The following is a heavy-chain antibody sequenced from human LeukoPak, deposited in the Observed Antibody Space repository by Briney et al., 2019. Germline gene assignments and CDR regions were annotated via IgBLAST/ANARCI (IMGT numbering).Heavy chain of an antibody. V-gene: IGHV1-46*01. CDR1: GYTFTRYF. CDR3: AREGGGGIDIEPSFDY. Sequence: ASVNVSCKASGYTFTRYFIHWVRQAPGRGREWMVTINPSGGSTGYAQKFQGRVTMTRDTSTSTVYMELSSLRSEDTAVYYCAREGGGGIDIEPSFDYWGQGTLVTVSS. CDR2: INPSGGST. J-gene: IGHJ4*02. D-gene: IGHD2-15*01.